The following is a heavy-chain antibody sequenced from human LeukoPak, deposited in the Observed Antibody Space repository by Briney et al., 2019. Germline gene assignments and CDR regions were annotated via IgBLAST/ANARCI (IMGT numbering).Heavy chain of an antibody. J-gene: IGHJ3*02. V-gene: IGHV3-23*01. CDR1: GFTFSSYA. CDR2: ISGSGGST. D-gene: IGHD6-19*01. CDR3: AKDGDFIAVVPDAFDI. Sequence: GGSLGLSCAASGFTFSSYAMSWVRQAPGKGLEWVSAISGSGGSTYYADSVKGRFTISRDNSKNTLYLQMNSLRAEDTAVYYCAKDGDFIAVVPDAFDIWGQGTMVTVSS.